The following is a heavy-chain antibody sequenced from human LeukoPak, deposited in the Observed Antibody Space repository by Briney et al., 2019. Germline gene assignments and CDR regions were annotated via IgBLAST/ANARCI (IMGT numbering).Heavy chain of an antibody. CDR1: GYTFTGYY. CDR2: INPNSGGT. V-gene: IGHV1-2*02. CDR3: ARTNGERITIFGVVTSYYYYMDV. Sequence: ASVKVSCKASGYTFTGYYMHWVRQAPGQGLEWRGWINPNSGGTNYAQKFQGRVTMTRDTSISTAYMELSRLRSDDTAVYYCARTNGERITIFGVVTSYYYYMDVWGKGTTVTVSS. J-gene: IGHJ6*03. D-gene: IGHD3-3*01.